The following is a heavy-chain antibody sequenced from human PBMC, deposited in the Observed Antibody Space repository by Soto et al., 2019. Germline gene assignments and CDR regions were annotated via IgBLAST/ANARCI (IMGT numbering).Heavy chain of an antibody. V-gene: IGHV4-39*01. CDR3: AIHVVCSSTNCYYMDV. J-gene: IGHJ6*03. Sequence: QLQLQESGPGLVKPWETLSLTCTVSGGSLSSSSYYWGWIRQPPGKGLEWIGSIYYSGSTYYNPSLKIRVNISGDTSKNLFSLKLSSVTAADTAVYYCAIHVVCSSTNCYYMDVWGKGTTVTVSS. CDR1: GGSLSSSSYY. CDR2: IYYSGST. D-gene: IGHD2-2*01.